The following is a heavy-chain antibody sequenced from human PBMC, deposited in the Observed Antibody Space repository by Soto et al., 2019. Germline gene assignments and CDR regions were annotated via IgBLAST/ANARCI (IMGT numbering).Heavy chain of an antibody. CDR2: IIPIFGTA. CDR3: ARAVAAAGQYYYYGMDV. V-gene: IGHV1-69*06. Sequence: ASVKVSCKASGGTFSSYAISWVRQAPGQGLEWMGGIIPIFGTANYAQKFQGRVTITADKSTSTAYMELSSLRSEDTAVYYCARAVAAAGQYYYYGMDVWGQATTVTVSS. D-gene: IGHD6-13*01. CDR1: GGTFSSYA. J-gene: IGHJ6*02.